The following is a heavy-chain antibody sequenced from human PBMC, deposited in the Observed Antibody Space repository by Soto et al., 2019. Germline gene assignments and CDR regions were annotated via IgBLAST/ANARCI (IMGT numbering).Heavy chain of an antibody. CDR2: ISANNGDT. J-gene: IGHJ6*02. Sequence: ASVKVSCKASGYTFSHHGFSWVRQVPGQGLEWLGRISANNGDTAYAQKFQDRFTMTTDTSSSTAYMELSSLRPEDTAVYYCASIAGLVDVWGQGTTVTVSS. CDR3: ASIAGLVDV. V-gene: IGHV1-18*01. D-gene: IGHD6-13*01. CDR1: GYTFSHHG.